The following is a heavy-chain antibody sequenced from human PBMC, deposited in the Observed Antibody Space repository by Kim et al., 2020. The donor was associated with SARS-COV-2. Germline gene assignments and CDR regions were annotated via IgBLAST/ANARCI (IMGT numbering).Heavy chain of an antibody. D-gene: IGHD3-10*01. V-gene: IGHV3-15*05. CDR3: NTVPYGMDV. CDR2: IKSETDGATT. Sequence: GGSLRLSCAAFGFSFGNSWMSWVRQGPGKALEWIGRIKSETDGATTEYAPAVTGRFIISRQDSQKTLYLQMNSLRVEDTGVYYCNTVPYGMDVWGPGTTVTVSS. J-gene: IGHJ6*02. CDR1: GFSFGNSW.